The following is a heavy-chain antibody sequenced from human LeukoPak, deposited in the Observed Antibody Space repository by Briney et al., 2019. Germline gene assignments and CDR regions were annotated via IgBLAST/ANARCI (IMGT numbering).Heavy chain of an antibody. CDR3: ARDSFSRGNFDY. CDR2: IYYSGST. V-gene: IGHV4-31*03. CDR1: GGSISSGGYY. J-gene: IGHJ4*02. Sequence: PSETLSLTCTVSGGSISSGGYYWSWIRQHPGKGLEWIGYIYYSGSTYYNPSLKSRVTISVDTSKNQFSLKLSSVTAADTAVYYCARDSFSRGNFDYWGQGTLVTVSS. D-gene: IGHD3-3*01.